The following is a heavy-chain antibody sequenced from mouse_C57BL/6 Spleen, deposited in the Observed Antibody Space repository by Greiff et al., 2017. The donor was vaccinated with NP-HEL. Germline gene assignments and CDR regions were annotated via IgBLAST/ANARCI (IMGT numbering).Heavy chain of an antibody. J-gene: IGHJ3*01. Sequence: EVQLVESGGDLVKPGGSLKLSCAASGFTFSSYGMSWVRQTPDKRLEWVATISSGGSYTYYPDSVKGRFTISRDNAKNTLYLQMSSLKSEDTAMYYCARRGYGFAYWGQGTLVTVSA. CDR2: ISSGGSYT. D-gene: IGHD3-1*01. CDR1: GFTFSSYG. CDR3: ARRGYGFAY. V-gene: IGHV5-6*01.